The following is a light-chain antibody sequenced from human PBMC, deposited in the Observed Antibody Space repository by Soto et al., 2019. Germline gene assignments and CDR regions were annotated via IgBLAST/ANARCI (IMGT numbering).Light chain of an antibody. CDR2: DVS. Sequence: QSALTQPASVSGSPGQSITISCTGTSSDVGGYNFVSCYQQHPGKAPKLMIYDVSNRPSGVSNRFSGSKSGNTASLTISGLQAEDEADYYCSSYTSSSTYVFGPGTKVTLL. CDR3: SSYTSSSTYV. J-gene: IGLJ1*01. V-gene: IGLV2-14*01. CDR1: SSDVGGYNF.